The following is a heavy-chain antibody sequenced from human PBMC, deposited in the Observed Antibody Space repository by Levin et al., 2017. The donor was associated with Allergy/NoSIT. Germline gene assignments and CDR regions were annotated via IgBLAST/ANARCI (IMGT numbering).Heavy chain of an antibody. V-gene: IGHV2-26*01. J-gene: IGHJ6*02. CDR1: GFSLDHARMF. Sequence: SGPTLVKPTETLTLTCTVSGFSLDHARMFVTWIRQPPGKALEWLAHIFSNDETSYNPSLKSRLTISKATSKRQVVLTMTNMDRVASATYDWARIGPSRWGPHCQYGMDVWGQGTTVSVSS. CDR3: ARIGPSRWGPHCQYGMDV. CDR2: IFSNDET. D-gene: IGHD2-21*02.